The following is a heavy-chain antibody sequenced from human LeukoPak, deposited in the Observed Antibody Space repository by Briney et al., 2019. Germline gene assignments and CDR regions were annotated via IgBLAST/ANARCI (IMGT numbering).Heavy chain of an antibody. CDR3: AKDTIAAAAPQNYFDY. Sequence: GGSLRLSCAASGFTLSSYSMNWVRQAPGKGLEWVSYISSTSDTIYYGDSVRGRFAISRDNAKNSLYLQMNSLRAEDTAVYYCAKDTIAAAAPQNYFDYWGQGTLVTVSS. CDR1: GFTLSSYS. CDR2: ISSTSDTI. D-gene: IGHD6-13*01. J-gene: IGHJ4*02. V-gene: IGHV3-48*01.